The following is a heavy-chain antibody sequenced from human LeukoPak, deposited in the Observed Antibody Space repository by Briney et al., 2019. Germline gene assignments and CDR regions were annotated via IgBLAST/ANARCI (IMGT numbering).Heavy chain of an antibody. J-gene: IGHJ4*02. CDR1: GGSISSSTYY. CDR3: ARSELNDYSRY. Sequence: SETLSLTCTVSGGSISSSTYYWGWIRQPPGKGLEWIGYIYYSGSTYYNPSLKSRVTISVDTSKNQSSLKLSSVTAADTAVYYCARSELNDYSRYWGQGILVIVSS. V-gene: IGHV4-39*01. CDR2: IYYSGST. D-gene: IGHD4-11*01.